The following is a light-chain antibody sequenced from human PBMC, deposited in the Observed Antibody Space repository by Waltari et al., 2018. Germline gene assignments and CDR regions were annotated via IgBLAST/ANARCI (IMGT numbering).Light chain of an antibody. V-gene: IGKV1-5*01. Sequence: DIQMTQSPSTLSASVGDTVTIPCRASQSVSSWLAWYQEKAGKAPKVLIYDASDLESGVPSRFSGSGSDTEFTLTISNLQPDDFATYYCQQYDSYVYTFGQGTKVEI. CDR3: QQYDSYVYT. J-gene: IGKJ2*01. CDR2: DAS. CDR1: QSVSSW.